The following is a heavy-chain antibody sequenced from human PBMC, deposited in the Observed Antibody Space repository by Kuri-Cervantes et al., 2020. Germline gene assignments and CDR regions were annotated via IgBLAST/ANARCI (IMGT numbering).Heavy chain of an antibody. J-gene: IGHJ4*02. D-gene: IGHD6-13*01. Sequence: LSLTCAASGFTFSDYYMSWIRQAPGKGLEWVSYISSSGSTIYYADSVKGRFTISRDNAKNSLYLQMNSLRDEDTAVYYCARGLWVAAAGTFFDYWGQGTRVTVSS. CDR1: GFTFSDYY. V-gene: IGHV3-11*04. CDR3: ARGLWVAAAGTFFDY. CDR2: ISSSGSTI.